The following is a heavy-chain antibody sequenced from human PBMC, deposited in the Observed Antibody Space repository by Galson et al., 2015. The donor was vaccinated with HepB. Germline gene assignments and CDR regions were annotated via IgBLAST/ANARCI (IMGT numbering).Heavy chain of an antibody. D-gene: IGHD3-16*01. V-gene: IGHV3-72*01. CDR3: ARDLLGSSGY. CDR1: GFTFSDHF. CDR2: SGNKANGYTT. J-gene: IGHJ4*02. Sequence: SLRLSCAASGFTFSDHFMDWVRQAPGKGLEWVGRSGNKANGYTTLYAASVKGRFTISRVDSKNSLYLQMSSLKTEDTAVYYCARDLLGSSGYWGQGTLVTVSS.